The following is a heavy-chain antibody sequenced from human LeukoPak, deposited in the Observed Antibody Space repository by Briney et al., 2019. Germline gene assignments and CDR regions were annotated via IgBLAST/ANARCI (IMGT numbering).Heavy chain of an antibody. CDR2: IYYSGST. V-gene: IGHV4-59*01. D-gene: IGHD3-10*01. J-gene: IGHJ6*03. CDR1: GGSISSYY. Sequence: SETLSLTCTVSGGSISSYYWSWIRQPPGKGLEWIGYIYYSGSTNYNPSLKSRVTISVDTSKNQFSLKLSSVTAADTAVYYCARGGPGGFGEGYYYYMDVWGKGTTVTISS. CDR3: ARGGPGGFGEGYYYYMDV.